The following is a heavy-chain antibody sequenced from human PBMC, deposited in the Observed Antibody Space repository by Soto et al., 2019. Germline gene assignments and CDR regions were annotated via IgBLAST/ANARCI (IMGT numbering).Heavy chain of an antibody. CDR2: ISAYNGNT. CDR1: GYTFSSFG. V-gene: IGHV1-18*01. CDR3: ARDGSGYYYYYYGMDV. D-gene: IGHD3-22*01. J-gene: IGHJ6*02. Sequence: QVQLVQSGAEVKKPGASVKVSCKASGYTFSSFGISWVRQAPGQGLEWMGWISAYNGNTNYAQNRQGRVTMTTDTSTGTAYMEVRSLTSDDTAVYYCARDGSGYYYYYYGMDVWGQGTTVTVSS.